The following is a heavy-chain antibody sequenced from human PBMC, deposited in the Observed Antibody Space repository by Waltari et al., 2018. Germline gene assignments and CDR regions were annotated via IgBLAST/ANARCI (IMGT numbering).Heavy chain of an antibody. CDR3: ATSHYSGSPIDY. CDR1: GATVSSYA. J-gene: IGHJ4*02. Sequence: QVQLVQSGAEVKKPGSSVKVACEAAGATVSSYAISWVRQAPGQGPEWMGRIIPILGIANYAQKCQGRVTITADESTSTAYMELSSLRSEDTAVYYCATSHYSGSPIDYWGQGTLVTVSS. D-gene: IGHD1-26*01. V-gene: IGHV1-69*04. CDR2: IIPILGIA.